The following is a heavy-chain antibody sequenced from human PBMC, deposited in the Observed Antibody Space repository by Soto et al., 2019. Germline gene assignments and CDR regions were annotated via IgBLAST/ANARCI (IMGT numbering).Heavy chain of an antibody. Sequence: QVQLQESGPGLVKPSETLSLTCTVSGDSVSSSSYYWGWIRQPPGKGLEWIGTIYYTGTTSYSPSLKRRVTISVGTSKTQFSLKLSSVTATDTAVYYCAGRRAGDYYFDYWGQGTLVTVSS. CDR1: GDSVSSSSYY. CDR2: IYYTGTT. J-gene: IGHJ4*02. CDR3: AGRRAGDYYFDY. V-gene: IGHV4-39*01. D-gene: IGHD1-26*01.